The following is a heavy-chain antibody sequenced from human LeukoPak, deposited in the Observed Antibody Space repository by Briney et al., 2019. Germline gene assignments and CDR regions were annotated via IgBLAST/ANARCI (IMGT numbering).Heavy chain of an antibody. CDR1: GGSISSGGYS. CDR2: IYHSGST. Sequence: SETLSLTCAVSGGSISSGGYSWSWIRQPPGKGLEWIGYIYHSGSTYYNPSLKSRVTISADRSKNQFSLKLSSVTAADTAVYYCARELYSGYDPGPYDYWGQGTLVTVSS. D-gene: IGHD5-12*01. CDR3: ARELYSGYDPGPYDY. J-gene: IGHJ4*02. V-gene: IGHV4-30-2*01.